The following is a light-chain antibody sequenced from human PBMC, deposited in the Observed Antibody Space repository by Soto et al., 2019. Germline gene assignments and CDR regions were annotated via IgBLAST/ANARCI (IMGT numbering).Light chain of an antibody. CDR1: QSIVRN. CDR2: TAS. CDR3: QQSHSSPLS. V-gene: IGKV1-39*01. Sequence: IQMTQFPSSLSASVGDRVTITCRASQSIVRNLNWYQQKPGQAPELLIYTASNLESGVPSSSSGSGSGTDFALTITSLQPEDSAVYYCQQSHSSPLSFGGGTKVDIK. J-gene: IGKJ4*01.